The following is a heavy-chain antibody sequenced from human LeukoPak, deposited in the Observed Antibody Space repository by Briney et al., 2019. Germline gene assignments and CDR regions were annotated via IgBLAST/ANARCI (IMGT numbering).Heavy chain of an antibody. CDR2: IWYDGSNK. CDR3: ARAPTIAAAGTLDY. Sequence: GGSLRLSCAASGFTFSSYGMPWVRQAPGKGLEWVAVIWYDGSNKYYADSVKGRFTISRDNSKNTLYLQMNSLRAEDTAVYYCARAPTIAAAGTLDYWGQGTLVTVSS. D-gene: IGHD6-13*01. CDR1: GFTFSSYG. J-gene: IGHJ4*02. V-gene: IGHV3-33*01.